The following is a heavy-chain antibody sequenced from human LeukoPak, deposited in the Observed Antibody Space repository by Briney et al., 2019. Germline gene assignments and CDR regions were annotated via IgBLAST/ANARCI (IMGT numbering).Heavy chain of an antibody. V-gene: IGHV4-39*07. CDR3: ARDPGYYGSEHAFDI. D-gene: IGHD3-10*01. CDR2: IYHSGST. J-gene: IGHJ3*02. CDR1: GGSISSSSYY. Sequence: SETLSLTCTVSGGSISSSSYYWGWIRQPPGKGLEWIGSIYHSGSTYYNPSLKSRVTISVDTSKNQFSLKLSSVTAADTAVYYCARDPGYYGSEHAFDIWGQGTMVTVSS.